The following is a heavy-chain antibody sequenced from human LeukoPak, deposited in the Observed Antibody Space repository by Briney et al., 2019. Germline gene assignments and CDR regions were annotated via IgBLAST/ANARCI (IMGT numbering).Heavy chain of an antibody. Sequence: ASVKVSCKASGGTFSSYAISWVRQAPGQGLEWMGRIIPIFGTANYAQKFQGRVTITTDESTSTAYMELSSLRSEDTAAYYCARACGGDCYGGFDYWGQGTLVTVSS. V-gene: IGHV1-69*05. J-gene: IGHJ4*02. CDR2: IIPIFGTA. D-gene: IGHD2-21*02. CDR1: GGTFSSYA. CDR3: ARACGGDCYGGFDY.